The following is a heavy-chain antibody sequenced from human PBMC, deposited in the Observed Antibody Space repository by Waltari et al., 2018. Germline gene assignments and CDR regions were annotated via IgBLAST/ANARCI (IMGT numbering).Heavy chain of an antibody. J-gene: IGHJ4*02. CDR2: IGWNSGAI. Sequence: EVQLVTSGGGLVQPGRSLRLACVGSGCRFDDYDMYWVRQRPGKGLEWLSGIGWNSGAIGYADSVRGRFSTYRDNARKSLYLQMGRLRPEDTALYYCVKGGWGFGAFYEQHWGQGIQVTVSS. V-gene: IGHV3-9*01. D-gene: IGHD3-10*01. CDR1: GCRFDDYD. CDR3: VKGGWGFGAFYEQH.